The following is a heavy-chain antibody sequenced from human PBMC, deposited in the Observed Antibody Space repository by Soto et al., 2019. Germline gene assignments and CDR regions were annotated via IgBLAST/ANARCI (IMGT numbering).Heavy chain of an antibody. V-gene: IGHV4-59*01. D-gene: IGHD6-6*01. CDR2: IYYSGST. CDR3: ARGIAARPYYYGMDV. J-gene: IGHJ6*02. Sequence: SETLSLTCTVSGGSISSYYWSWIRQPPGKGLEWIGYIYYSGSTNYNPSLKSRVTISVDTSKNQFSLKLSSVTAADTAVYYCARGIAARPYYYGMDVWGQGTTVTVSS. CDR1: GGSISSYY.